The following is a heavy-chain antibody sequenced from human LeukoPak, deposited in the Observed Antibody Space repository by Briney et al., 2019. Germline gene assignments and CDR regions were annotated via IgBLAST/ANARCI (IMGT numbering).Heavy chain of an antibody. CDR3: ARGGRERYSSGWTDAFDI. CDR2: INPSGGST. J-gene: IGHJ3*02. D-gene: IGHD6-19*01. Sequence: ASVKVSCKASGYTFTGYYMHWVRQAPGQGLEWMGIINPSGGSTSYAQEFQGRVTMTRDTSTSTVYMELSSLSSEDTAVYYCARGGRERYSSGWTDAFDIWGQGTMVTVSS. V-gene: IGHV1-46*01. CDR1: GYTFTGYY.